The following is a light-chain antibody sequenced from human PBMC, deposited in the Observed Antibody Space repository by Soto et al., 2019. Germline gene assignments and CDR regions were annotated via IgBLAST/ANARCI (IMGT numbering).Light chain of an antibody. CDR2: EVS. J-gene: IGLJ1*01. CDR3: LSYADTAYV. Sequence: QSALTQPPSASGSPGQSVTISCAGTSSDVGGYNYVSWSQQYPGKVPKLMIYEVSERPSGVPDRFSGSKSGNTAFLTVSGLQAEDEADYYCLSYADTAYVFGTGTKLTVL. CDR1: SSDVGGYNY. V-gene: IGLV2-8*01.